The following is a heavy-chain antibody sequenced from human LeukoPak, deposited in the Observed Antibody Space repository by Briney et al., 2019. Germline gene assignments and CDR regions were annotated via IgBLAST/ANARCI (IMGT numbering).Heavy chain of an antibody. V-gene: IGHV1-2*02. Sequence: ASVKVSCKSSGYTFTGYYMHWVRQAPGQGLEWMGWINPNSGGTNYEQKFQGRLTMTRDTSISTVHMELSRLISDDTAVYYCARDLVRGVPAYWGQGTLVTVS. D-gene: IGHD3-10*01. CDR1: GYTFTGYY. J-gene: IGHJ4*02. CDR3: ARDLVRGVPAY. CDR2: INPNSGGT.